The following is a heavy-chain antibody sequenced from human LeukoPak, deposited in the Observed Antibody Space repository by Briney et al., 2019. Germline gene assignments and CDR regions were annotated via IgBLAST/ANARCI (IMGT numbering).Heavy chain of an antibody. CDR3: ASSYSSGWYGPWGY. D-gene: IGHD6-19*01. CDR2: IYSGGST. J-gene: IGHJ4*02. V-gene: IGHV3-66*02. Sequence: GGSLRLSCAASGFTVSSNYMSWVRQAPGKGLEWVSVIYSGGSTYYADSVKGRFTISRDNSKNTLYLQMNSLRAEDTAVYYCASSYSSGWYGPWGYWGQGTLVTVSS. CDR1: GFTVSSNY.